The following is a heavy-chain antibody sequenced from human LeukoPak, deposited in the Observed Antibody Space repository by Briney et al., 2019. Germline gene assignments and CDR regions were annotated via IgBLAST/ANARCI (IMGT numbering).Heavy chain of an antibody. V-gene: IGHV4-34*01. CDR3: ASNIPLLSETSLYYSNS. Sequence: SETLSLTCAVYGGSFSDYYWSWVRQSPGNGLEWIGEINHSGTSNDNPSLKSRLTITMDTPKNQFPLSLSSLTAAATAVYYCASNIPLLSETSLYYSNSWGKGTLSTVPS. D-gene: IGHD1-7*01. CDR2: INHSGTS. J-gene: IGHJ4*02. CDR1: GGSFSDYY.